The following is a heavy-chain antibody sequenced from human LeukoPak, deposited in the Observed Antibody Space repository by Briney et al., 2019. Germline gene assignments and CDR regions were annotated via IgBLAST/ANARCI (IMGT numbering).Heavy chain of an antibody. CDR2: IYTSGST. CDR3: ARQRGYSSSWYPSNWFDP. CDR1: GDSISGYY. J-gene: IGHJ5*02. V-gene: IGHV4-4*09. Sequence: SETLSLTCTVSGDSISGYYWSWIRQPPGKGLEWIGYIYTSGSTNYNPSLKSRVTISVDTSKNQFSLKLSSVTAADTAVYYCARQRGYSSSWYPSNWFDPWGQGTLVTVSS. D-gene: IGHD6-13*01.